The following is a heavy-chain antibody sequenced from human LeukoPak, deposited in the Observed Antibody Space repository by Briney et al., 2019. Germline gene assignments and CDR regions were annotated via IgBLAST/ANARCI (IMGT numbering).Heavy chain of an antibody. Sequence: GGSLRLSCAASGFTFSSYSMNWVRQAPGKGLEWVSYINSSSSTIYYADSVKGRFTISRDNAKNKLFLQMNSLRAEEKSVYYCAGCLTSISSGMDVWGQGTTVTVSS. J-gene: IGHJ6*02. V-gene: IGHV3-48*01. CDR2: INSSSSTI. D-gene: IGHD2-15*01. CDR3: AGCLTSISSGMDV. CDR1: GFTFSSYS.